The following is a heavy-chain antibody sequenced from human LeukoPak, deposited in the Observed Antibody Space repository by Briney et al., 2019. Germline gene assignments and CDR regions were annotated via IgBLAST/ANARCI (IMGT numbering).Heavy chain of an antibody. D-gene: IGHD6-13*01. Sequence: VASVKVSCKASGYTFTGYYMHWVRQAPGQGLEWMGWINPNSGGTNYAQKFQGRVTMTRDTSISTAYMELSRLRTDDTAVYYCARPGSIAAAGGFDPWGQGTLVTVSS. CDR3: ARPGSIAAAGGFDP. CDR1: GYTFTGYY. V-gene: IGHV1-2*02. CDR2: INPNSGGT. J-gene: IGHJ5*02.